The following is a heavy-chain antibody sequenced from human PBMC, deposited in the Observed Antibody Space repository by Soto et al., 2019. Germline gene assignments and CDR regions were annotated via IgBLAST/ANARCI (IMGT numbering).Heavy chain of an antibody. CDR1: GFTFSSSG. D-gene: IGHD1-20*01. Sequence: HVQLVESGGGVVQPGRSLRLSCAASGFTFSSSGMHWVRQAPGKGLEWVAVISYDGSNKFYADSVKGRFTISRDNFSNTLYLQMNSLRAEDTAVYYCAKEFHSWNYFDYWGQGTLVTVSS. CDR2: ISYDGSNK. J-gene: IGHJ4*02. CDR3: AKEFHSWNYFDY. V-gene: IGHV3-30*18.